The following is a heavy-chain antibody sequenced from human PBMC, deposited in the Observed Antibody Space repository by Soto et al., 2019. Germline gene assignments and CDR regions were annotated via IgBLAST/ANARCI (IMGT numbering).Heavy chain of an antibody. V-gene: IGHV3-23*01. D-gene: IGHD5-18*01. CDR1: GFTFSSYA. Sequence: PGGSLRLSCAASGFTFSSYAMSWVRQAPGKGLEWVSAISGSGGSTYYADSVKGRFTISRDNSKNTLYLQMNSLRAEDTAVYYCANERPGYSYGYEIFDYWGQGTLVTVSS. J-gene: IGHJ4*02. CDR3: ANERPGYSYGYEIFDY. CDR2: ISGSGGST.